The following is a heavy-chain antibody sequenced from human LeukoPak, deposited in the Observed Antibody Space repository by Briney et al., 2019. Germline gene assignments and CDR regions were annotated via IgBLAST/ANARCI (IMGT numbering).Heavy chain of an antibody. J-gene: IGHJ4*02. Sequence: PGGSLRLSCAASGFTFSSYAMHWVRQAPGKGLEWVAVISYDGSNKYYADSVKGRFTISRDNSKNTLYLQMNSLRAEDTAVYYCATSIKNYDSSGYTFDYWGQGTLVTVSS. CDR1: GFTFSSYA. CDR3: ATSIKNYDSSGYTFDY. CDR2: ISYDGSNK. D-gene: IGHD3-22*01. V-gene: IGHV3-30-3*01.